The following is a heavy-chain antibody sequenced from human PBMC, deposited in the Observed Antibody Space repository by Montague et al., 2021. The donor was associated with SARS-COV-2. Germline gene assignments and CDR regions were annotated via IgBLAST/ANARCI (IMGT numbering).Heavy chain of an antibody. CDR1: GGSISSSIYY. D-gene: IGHD5-12*01. CDR2: IYYSGST. V-gene: IGHV4-39*07. Sequence: SETLSLTCTVSGGSISSSIYYWGWVRQPPGKGLEWIGSIYYSGSTYYSPSLKSRVTISVDTSKNHFSLKLGSVTAADTAVYYCARTTWLRGYFDLWGRGTLVTVSS. J-gene: IGHJ2*01. CDR3: ARTTWLRGYFDL.